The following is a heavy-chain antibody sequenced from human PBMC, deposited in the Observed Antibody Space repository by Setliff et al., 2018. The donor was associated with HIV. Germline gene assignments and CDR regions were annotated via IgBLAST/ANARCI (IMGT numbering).Heavy chain of an antibody. V-gene: IGHV4-31*03. D-gene: IGHD2-2*01. CDR1: GVSISSGGYY. CDR2: IYHTGSA. J-gene: IGHJ4*02. CDR3: ARSLGEIPAARGAVYFDY. Sequence: LSLTCSVSGVSISSGGYYWSWIRQVPGKGLEWIGYIYHTGSAYYNPSLKSRVSTSVDTTKNQFSLRLSSVSAADTAVYYCARSLGEIPAARGAVYFDYWGQGTLVTV.